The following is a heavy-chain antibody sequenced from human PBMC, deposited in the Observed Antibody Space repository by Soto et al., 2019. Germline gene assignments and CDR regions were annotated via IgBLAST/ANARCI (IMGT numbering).Heavy chain of an antibody. D-gene: IGHD3-10*01. CDR3: ANASGYTYGSGSYLDY. CDR1: GFTFSSYS. CDR2: ISGSGGST. V-gene: IGHV3-23*04. Sequence: EVQLVDAGGGLVKPGGSLRLSCAASGFTFSSYSMNWVRQAPGTGLEGVSAISGSGGSTYDADSVKGRFTISRDNSKNPLYLQMNSLRAEDTAVYYCANASGYTYGSGSYLDYWGQGTLVTVSS. J-gene: IGHJ4*02.